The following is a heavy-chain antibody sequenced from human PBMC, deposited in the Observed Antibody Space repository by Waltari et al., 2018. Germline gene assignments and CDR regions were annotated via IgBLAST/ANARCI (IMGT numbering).Heavy chain of an antibody. CDR3: AKDHSQQPIDAFDI. Sequence: EVQLVESGGVVVQPGGSLRLSCPASGFTFDDYAMPRVLQAPGKGLEWVSLISWDGGSTYYADSVKGRFTISRDNSKHSLYLQMNSLRAEDTALYYCAKDHSQQPIDAFDIWGQGTMVTVSS. V-gene: IGHV3-43D*03. CDR2: ISWDGGST. D-gene: IGHD6-13*01. CDR1: GFTFDDYA. J-gene: IGHJ3*02.